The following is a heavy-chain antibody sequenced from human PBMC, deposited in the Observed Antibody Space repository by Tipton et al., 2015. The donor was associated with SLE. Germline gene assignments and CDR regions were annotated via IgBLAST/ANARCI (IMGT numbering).Heavy chain of an antibody. J-gene: IGHJ4*02. V-gene: IGHV1-18*01. D-gene: IGHD6-13*01. Sequence: QSGPEVKKPGASVKVSCKASGYTFTSYAISWVRQAPGQGLEWMGWISAYNGNTNYAQKLQGRVTMTTDTSTSTAYMELRSLRSEDTAAYYCAREPRAAAGIGGDYWGQGTLVTVSS. CDR1: GYTFTSYA. CDR2: ISAYNGNT. CDR3: AREPRAAAGIGGDY.